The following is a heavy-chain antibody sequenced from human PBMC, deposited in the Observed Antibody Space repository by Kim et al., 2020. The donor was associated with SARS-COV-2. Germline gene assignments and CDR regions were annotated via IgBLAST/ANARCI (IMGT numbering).Heavy chain of an antibody. Sequence: GGSLRLSCAASGFTFSSYAMHWVRQAPGKGLEWVAVISYDGSNKYYADSVKGRFTISRDNSKNTLYLQMNSLRAEDTAVYYCARVVGFSYDILTGYLQPYYYYYGMDVWGQGTTVTVSS. CDR2: ISYDGSNK. CDR1: GFTFSSYA. J-gene: IGHJ6*02. CDR3: ARVVGFSYDILTGYLQPYYYYYGMDV. V-gene: IGHV3-30*04. D-gene: IGHD3-9*01.